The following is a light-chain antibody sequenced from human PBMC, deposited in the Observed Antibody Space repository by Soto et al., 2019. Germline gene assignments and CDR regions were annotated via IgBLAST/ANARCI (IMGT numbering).Light chain of an antibody. CDR3: QKYDGTGT. J-gene: IGKJ1*01. CDR1: QSVSSSY. V-gene: IGKV3-20*01. CDR2: GAS. Sequence: EIVLTQSPGTLSLSPGERATLSCRASQSVSSSYLAWYQQKPGQAPRLLIYGASSRATGIPDRFSGSGSGTDFTLTISSLEPEDFAMYYCQKYDGTGTFGQGTKVDIK.